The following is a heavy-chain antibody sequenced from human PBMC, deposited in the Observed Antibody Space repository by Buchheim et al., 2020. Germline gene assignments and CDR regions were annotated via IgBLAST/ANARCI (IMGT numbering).Heavy chain of an antibody. V-gene: IGHV3-48*03. CDR3: AGVLSSGWYHYGMDV. J-gene: IGHJ6*02. CDR2: ISSSGSSI. D-gene: IGHD6-19*01. Sequence: EVQLVESGGGLVQPGGSLRLSCAASGFTFSSYEMNWVRQAPGKGLEWVSYISSSGSSIHYADSVKGRFTMSRGNAKNSLYLQMNSLRAEDTAVYFCAGVLSSGWYHYGMDVWGQGTT. CDR1: GFTFSSYE.